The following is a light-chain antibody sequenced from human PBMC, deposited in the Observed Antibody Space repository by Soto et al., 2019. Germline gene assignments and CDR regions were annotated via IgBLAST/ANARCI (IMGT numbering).Light chain of an antibody. V-gene: IGKV3-20*01. CDR2: GAS. J-gene: IGKJ3*01. CDR1: QSVSNNY. CDR3: QQYGGAPFT. Sequence: EIVLTQSPGTLSLSPGERATLSCRASQSVSNNYLAWYQQKPGQAPRNLIYGASNRATGIPDRFSGSGSGTDFALTISRLEPEDSAVYYCQQYGGAPFTFGPGTRVDVK.